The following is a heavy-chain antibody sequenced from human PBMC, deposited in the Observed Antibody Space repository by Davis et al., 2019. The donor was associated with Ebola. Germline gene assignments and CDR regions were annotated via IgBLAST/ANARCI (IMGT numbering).Heavy chain of an antibody. J-gene: IGHJ4*02. CDR2: IIPIFGTA. Sequence: AASVKVSCKASGGTFSSYAISWVRQAPGQGLEWMGGIIPIFGTANYAQKFQGRVTITRDTSASTAYMELSSLRSEDTAVYYCARRSTGTTPAALYYFDYWGQGTLVTVSS. V-gene: IGHV1-69*05. CDR1: GGTFSSYA. CDR3: ARRSTGTTPAALYYFDY. D-gene: IGHD1-1*01.